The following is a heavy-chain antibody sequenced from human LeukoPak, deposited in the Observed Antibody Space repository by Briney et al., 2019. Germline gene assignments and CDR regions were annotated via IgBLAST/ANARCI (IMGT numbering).Heavy chain of an antibody. V-gene: IGHV3-7*01. CDR2: IKQDGSER. CDR3: ARSNRRGLINGFGYYFNY. J-gene: IGHJ4*02. Sequence: GGSLRLSCAASGFTFSSYWMSWVRQGPGKGLEWLANIKQDGSERYYVDSVKGRFTISRDNGKNSLYVQMNNLRAEDTAVYYCARSNRRGLINGFGYYFNYWGQGTLVTVSS. D-gene: IGHD3-10*01. CDR1: GFTFSSYW.